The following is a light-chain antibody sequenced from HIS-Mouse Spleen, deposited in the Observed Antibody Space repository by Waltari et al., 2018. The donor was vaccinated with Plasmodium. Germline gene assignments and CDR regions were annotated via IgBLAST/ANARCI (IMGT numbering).Light chain of an antibody. J-gene: IGKJ4*01. CDR2: GAS. CDR1: QRVSSIY. Sequence: IVLTQSQGTLSLSPGERPTLSCRASQRVSSIYLAWYQQKPGQAPRLLIYGASSRATGIPDRFSGSGSGTDFTLTISRLEPEDFAVYYCQQYGSSPPLTFGGGTKVEIK. CDR3: QQYGSSPPLT. V-gene: IGKV3-20*01.